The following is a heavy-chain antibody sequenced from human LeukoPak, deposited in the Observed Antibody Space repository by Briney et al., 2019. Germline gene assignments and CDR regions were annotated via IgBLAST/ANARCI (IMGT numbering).Heavy chain of an antibody. CDR2: IYTSGST. J-gene: IGHJ4*02. Sequence: SETLSLTCTVSGGSISSYYWSWIRQPAGKGLEWIGRIYTSGSTNYNPSLKSRVTMSVDTSKNQFSLKVYSVTAADTAIYYCARERAGTGTEIWGQGSLVIVSS. CDR1: GGSISSYY. V-gene: IGHV4-4*07. CDR3: ARERAGTGTEI. D-gene: IGHD6-13*01.